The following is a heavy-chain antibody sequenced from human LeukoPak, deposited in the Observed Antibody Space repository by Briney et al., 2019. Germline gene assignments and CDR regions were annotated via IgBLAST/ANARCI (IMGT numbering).Heavy chain of an antibody. CDR1: GFTFSSYA. V-gene: IGHV3-23*01. Sequence: PGGSLRLSCAASGFTFSSYAMSWVRQAPGKGLEWVSAISGSGGSTYYADSVKGRFTISRDNSKNTLYLQMNSLRAEDTAVYYCATGARTPRGAAGTNFDYWGQGTLVTVSS. D-gene: IGHD6-13*01. J-gene: IGHJ4*02. CDR3: ATGARTPRGAAGTNFDY. CDR2: ISGSGGST.